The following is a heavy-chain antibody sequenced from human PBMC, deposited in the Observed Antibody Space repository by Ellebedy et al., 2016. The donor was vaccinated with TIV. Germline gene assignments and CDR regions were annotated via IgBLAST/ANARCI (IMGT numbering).Heavy chain of an antibody. J-gene: IGHJ4*02. V-gene: IGHV4-59*01. CDR2: MYESGNS. CDR3: ARMERQLVSRYFDY. D-gene: IGHD6-13*01. Sequence: GSLRLSCSVSGGSISGYYWSWIRQPPGKGLEWIGYMYESGNSNYNPSLKSRVSISLDTSKNQFSLKLSSVTAADTAVYFCARMERQLVSRYFDYWGQGTWSPSPQ. CDR1: GGSISGYY.